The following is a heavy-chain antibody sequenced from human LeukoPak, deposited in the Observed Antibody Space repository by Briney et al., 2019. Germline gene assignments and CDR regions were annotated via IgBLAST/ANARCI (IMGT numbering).Heavy chain of an antibody. V-gene: IGHV3-33*01. CDR2: IWYDGSNK. Sequence: GRSLRLSCAASGFTFSSYGMHWVRQAPGKGLEWVAVIWYDGSNKYYADSVKGRFTISRDNSKNTLYLQMNSLRAEDTAVYYCARDGVRYCSSTSCSRYNWFDPWGQGTLVTVSS. D-gene: IGHD2-2*01. J-gene: IGHJ5*02. CDR3: ARDGVRYCSSTSCSRYNWFDP. CDR1: GFTFSSYG.